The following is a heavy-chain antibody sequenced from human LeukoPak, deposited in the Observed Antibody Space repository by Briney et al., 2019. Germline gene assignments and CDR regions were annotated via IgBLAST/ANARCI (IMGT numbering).Heavy chain of an antibody. D-gene: IGHD2-15*01. Sequence: GESLKISCKGSGYSFTSYWIGWVLQMPGKGLEWMVIIYPGDSDTRYSPSFQGQVTISADKSISTAYLQWSSLKASDTAMYYCARLRPPRVVVVAATPDYWGQGTLVTVSS. CDR1: GYSFTSYW. CDR2: IYPGDSDT. J-gene: IGHJ4*02. CDR3: ARLRPPRVVVVAATPDY. V-gene: IGHV5-51*01.